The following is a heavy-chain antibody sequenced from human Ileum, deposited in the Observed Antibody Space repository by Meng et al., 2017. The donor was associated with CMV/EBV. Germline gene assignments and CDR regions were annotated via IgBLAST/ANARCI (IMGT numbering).Heavy chain of an antibody. Sequence: KVSCKTSGYTFSVYTINWARQAPGQGLEWIGRIRTENGDTYYAQKFRGRVTMTRDTSISTAYMELSGLKSDDTAIYYCARDNWGSDYWGQGTLVTVSS. V-gene: IGHV1-2*06. J-gene: IGHJ4*02. CDR1: GYTFSVYT. CDR2: IRTENGDT. D-gene: IGHD3-16*01. CDR3: ARDNWGSDY.